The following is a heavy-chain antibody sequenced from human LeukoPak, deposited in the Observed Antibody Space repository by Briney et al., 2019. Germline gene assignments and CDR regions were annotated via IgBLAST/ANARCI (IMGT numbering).Heavy chain of an antibody. V-gene: IGHV1-2*02. CDR2: INPNSGGT. D-gene: IGHD3-16*02. CDR3: ARLRGVWGSYRDPKDY. J-gene: IGHJ4*02. Sequence: ASVKVSCKASGYTFTGYYMHWVRQAPGQGLEWMGWINPNSGGTNYAQKFQGRVTMTRDTSISTAYMELSRLRSDDTAVYYCARLRGVWGSYRDPKDYWGQGTLVTVSS. CDR1: GYTFTGYY.